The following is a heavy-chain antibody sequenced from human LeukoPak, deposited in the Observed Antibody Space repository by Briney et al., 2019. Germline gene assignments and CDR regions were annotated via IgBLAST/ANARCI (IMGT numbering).Heavy chain of an antibody. J-gene: IGHJ4*02. CDR1: GYTFSSYY. D-gene: IGHD3-22*01. V-gene: IGHV1-46*01. Sequence: ASVKVSCKASGYTFSSYYMHWVRQAPGQGLEWMGIINPSGGSTNYAQKLQGRVTMTRDTSTSTVYMELSSLRSEDTAVYYCARDRRYDSSGYSLDYWGRGTLVTVSS. CDR2: INPSGGST. CDR3: ARDRRYDSSGYSLDY.